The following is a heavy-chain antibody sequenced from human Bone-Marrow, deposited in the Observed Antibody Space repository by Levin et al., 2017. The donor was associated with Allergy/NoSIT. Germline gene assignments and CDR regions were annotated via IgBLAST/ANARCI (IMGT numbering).Heavy chain of an antibody. Sequence: PSETLSLTCTVSGDSFSSGDYYWNWIRQSPGKGLEWIGSITYSGSTYYNPSLKSRVSISLYSSRNQFSLKLSSVTAADTAVYYCARVLLWFGESTWGQGTLVTVSS. J-gene: IGHJ5*02. D-gene: IGHD3-10*01. CDR1: GDSFSSGDYY. CDR3: ARVLLWFGEST. CDR2: ITYSGST. V-gene: IGHV4-30-4*01.